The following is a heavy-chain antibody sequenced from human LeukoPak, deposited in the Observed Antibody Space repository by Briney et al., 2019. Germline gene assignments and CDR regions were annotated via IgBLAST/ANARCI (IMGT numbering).Heavy chain of an antibody. CDR3: AKTLWFGELSQYYYYGMDV. V-gene: IGHV1-2*02. Sequence: ASVKVSCKASGYTFTGYYMHWVRQAPGQGLEWMGWINPNSGGTNYAQKFQGRVTMTRDTSISTAYMELSRLGSDDTAVYYCAKTLWFGELSQYYYYGMDVWGQGTTVTVSS. CDR1: GYTFTGYY. D-gene: IGHD3-10*01. CDR2: INPNSGGT. J-gene: IGHJ6*02.